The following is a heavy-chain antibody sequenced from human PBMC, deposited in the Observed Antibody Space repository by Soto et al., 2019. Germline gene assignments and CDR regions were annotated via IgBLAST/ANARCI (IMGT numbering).Heavy chain of an antibody. Sequence: QVQLVESGGGVVQPGRSLRLSCAASGFTFSSYGMHWVRQAPGKGLEWVAVIWYDGSNKYYADSVKGRITISRDNSKNTLYLQMNSVRAEDTAVYYCARESEYSSLYYYYGMDVWGQGTTVTVSS. CDR2: IWYDGSNK. V-gene: IGHV3-33*01. CDR1: GFTFSSYG. D-gene: IGHD6-6*01. J-gene: IGHJ6*02. CDR3: ARESEYSSLYYYYGMDV.